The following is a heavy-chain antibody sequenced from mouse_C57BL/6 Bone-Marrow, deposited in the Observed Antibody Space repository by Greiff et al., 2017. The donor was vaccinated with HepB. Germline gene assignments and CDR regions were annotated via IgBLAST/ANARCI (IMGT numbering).Heavy chain of an antibody. V-gene: IGHV5-12*01. CDR1: GFTFSDYY. CDR3: ARHGAAYYFDY. Sequence: EVKLVESGGGLVQPGGSPKLSCAASGFTFSDYYMYWVRQTPEKRLEWVAYISNGGGSTYYPDTVKGRFTISRDNAKNTLYLQMSRLKSEDTAMYYCARHGAAYYFDYWGQGTTLTVSS. J-gene: IGHJ2*01. CDR2: ISNGGGST.